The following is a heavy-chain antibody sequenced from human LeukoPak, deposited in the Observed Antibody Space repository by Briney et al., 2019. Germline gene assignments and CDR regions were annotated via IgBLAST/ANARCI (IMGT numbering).Heavy chain of an antibody. CDR2: INRPPDRT. J-gene: IGHJ4*02. V-gene: IGHV3-23*01. CDR1: GFIFSSYS. Sequence: QPGGSLRLSCAASGFIFSSYSMAWVRQAPGKGLEWVSGINRPPDRTFAADSVKGRFTISRDNSKNTLYLQMNSLRVEDTALYYCAKVHGVPYWGQGTLVTVSS. CDR3: AKVHGVPY. D-gene: IGHD1-1*01.